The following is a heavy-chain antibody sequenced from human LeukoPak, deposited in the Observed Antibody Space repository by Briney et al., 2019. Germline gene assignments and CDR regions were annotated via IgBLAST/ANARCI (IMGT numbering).Heavy chain of an antibody. Sequence: GSSLRLSCAATGFTFDDYAMHWVRQAPGKGLERVSSISWNSGSIGYADSVKGRFTISRDNAKNSLYLQMNSLRAEDTALYYCAGSWCSSTGCFPSRGRFDIWGQGTMVTVSS. J-gene: IGHJ3*02. CDR2: ISWNSGSI. CDR3: AGSWCSSTGCFPSRGRFDI. D-gene: IGHD2-2*01. CDR1: GFTFDDYA. V-gene: IGHV3-9*01.